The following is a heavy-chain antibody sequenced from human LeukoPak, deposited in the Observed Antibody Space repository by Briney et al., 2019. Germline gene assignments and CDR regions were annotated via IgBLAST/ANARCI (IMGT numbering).Heavy chain of an antibody. D-gene: IGHD3-10*01. CDR2: ISSSSSTI. CDR3: ARDAGYYGSGSPNWFDP. CDR1: GFTFSSYS. V-gene: IGHV3-48*02. Sequence: GGSLRLSCAASGFTFSSYSMNWVRQAPGKGLEWVSYISSSSSTIYYADSVKGRFTIPRDNAKNSLYLQMNSLRDEDTAVYYCARDAGYYGSGSPNWFDPWGQGTLVTVSS. J-gene: IGHJ5*02.